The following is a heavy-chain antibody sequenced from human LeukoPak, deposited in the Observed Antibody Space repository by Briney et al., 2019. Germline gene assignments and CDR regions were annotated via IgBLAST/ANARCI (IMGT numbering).Heavy chain of an antibody. CDR3: ARDLTMVRGVINDVDY. J-gene: IGHJ4*02. D-gene: IGHD3-10*01. CDR1: GFTFSSYW. CDR2: IKQDGSEK. Sequence: GGSLRLSCAASGFTFSSYWMSWVRQAPGKGLEWVANIKQDGSEKYYVDSVKSRFTISRDNAKNSLYLQMNSLRAEDTAVYYCARDLTMVRGVINDVDYWGQGTLVAVSS. V-gene: IGHV3-7*03.